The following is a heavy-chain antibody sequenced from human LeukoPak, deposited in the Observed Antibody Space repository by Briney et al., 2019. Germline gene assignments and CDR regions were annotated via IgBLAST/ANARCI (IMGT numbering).Heavy chain of an antibody. D-gene: IGHD3-10*01. V-gene: IGHV3-30-3*01. Sequence: PGGSLRLSCAASGFTFSSYAMQWVRQAPGKGLEWVAVISYDGSNKYYGDSVKGRCTISRDNSKNTLYLQMNSRRAEDTAIYYCARAAGSGSYYNPFDYWGQGTLVTVSS. J-gene: IGHJ4*02. CDR3: ARAAGSGSYYNPFDY. CDR1: GFTFSSYA. CDR2: ISYDGSNK.